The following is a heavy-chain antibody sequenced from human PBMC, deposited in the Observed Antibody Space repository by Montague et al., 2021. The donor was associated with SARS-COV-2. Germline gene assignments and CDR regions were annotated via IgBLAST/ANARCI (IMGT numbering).Heavy chain of an antibody. CDR2: IWYDGSNK. V-gene: IGHV3-33*01. D-gene: IGHD3-10*01. Sequence: SLRLSCAASGFTFSSYGMHWVRQAPGKGLEWVAVIWYDGSNKYYADSVKGRFTISRNNSKNTLYLQMNSLRAEDTAVYYCARDGSPHYYYDGMDVWGQGTTVTVSS. CDR1: GFTFSSYG. CDR3: ARDGSPHYYYDGMDV. J-gene: IGHJ6*02.